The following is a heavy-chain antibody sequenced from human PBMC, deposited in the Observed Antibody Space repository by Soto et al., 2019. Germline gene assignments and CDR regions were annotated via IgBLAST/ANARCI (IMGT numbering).Heavy chain of an antibody. CDR2: ISYDGSET. J-gene: IGHJ4*02. Sequence: QVHLVESGGGVVQPGRSLRLSCAASGFTFGDYGMHWVRQAPGKGLEWVADISYDGSETYYADSVEGRFTVSRDNSKSVLYLQMNSLRLDDTAVYYCAKLSIQKSWAVTFDPWGQGTLVTVSS. D-gene: IGHD4-17*01. CDR1: GFTFGDYG. V-gene: IGHV3-30*18. CDR3: AKLSIQKSWAVTFDP.